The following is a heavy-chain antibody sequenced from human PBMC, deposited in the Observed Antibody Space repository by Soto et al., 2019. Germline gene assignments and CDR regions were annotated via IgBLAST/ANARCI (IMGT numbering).Heavy chain of an antibody. V-gene: IGHV2-5*02. D-gene: IGHD5-12*01. CDR1: GFSLTSGVG. Sequence: QITLKESGPTLVRPPQTLTLTCTFSGFSLTSGVGVGWIRQPPGKALEWLAVIYWDDDKRYSPSLKNRLTITKDTSKNQVVLTMTNVGPVDTATYFCAHIDPEIVTVGGHGGFDYWGQGTLVTVSS. J-gene: IGHJ4*02. CDR3: AHIDPEIVTVGGHGGFDY. CDR2: IYWDDDK.